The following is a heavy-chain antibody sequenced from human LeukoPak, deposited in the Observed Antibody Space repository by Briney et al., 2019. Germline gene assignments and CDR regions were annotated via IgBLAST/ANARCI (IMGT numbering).Heavy chain of an antibody. J-gene: IGHJ4*02. CDR3: ATYQLLYGIFDY. CDR2: ISGSGGST. CDR1: GFIFSSYA. Sequence: GGSLRLSCAASGFIFSSYAMSWVRQAPGKGLEWVSAISGSGGSTHYADSVKGRFTISRDNSKNTLYLQMNSLRAEDTAVYYCATYQLLYGIFDYWGQGTLVTVSS. V-gene: IGHV3-23*01. D-gene: IGHD2-2*02.